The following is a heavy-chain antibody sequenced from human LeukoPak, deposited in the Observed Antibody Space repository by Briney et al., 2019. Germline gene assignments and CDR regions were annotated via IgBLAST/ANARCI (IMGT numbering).Heavy chain of an antibody. CDR2: INNDGTDT. V-gene: IGHV3-74*01. CDR1: GFTFRSFW. D-gene: IGHD3-22*01. CDR3: ARGGFSHGFDV. J-gene: IGHJ3*01. Sequence: PGGSLSLSCAASGFTFRSFWIHWVRQAPWKGLVWVGRINNDGTDTIYADSVKGRFTVSRDNAKNTLYLQMNSLRVEDTAVYFCARGGFSHGFDVWGQGTVVTVSS.